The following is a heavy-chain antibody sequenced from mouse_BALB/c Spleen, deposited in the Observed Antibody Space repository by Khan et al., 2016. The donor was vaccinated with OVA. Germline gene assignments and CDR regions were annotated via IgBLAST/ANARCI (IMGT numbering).Heavy chain of an antibody. CDR3: TRNGFGNYESWDY. CDR1: GYTFTSYW. CDR2: IYPGNSDI. J-gene: IGHJ2*01. Sequence: VQLQQSGTVLARPGASVKMSYKASGYTFTSYWMHWVKQRPGQGLEWIGAIYPGNSDINYNQKFKGKAKLTAVTSTSTAYMELNSLTNEDSAVYDCTRNGFGNYESWDYWGQGTTLTVSS. D-gene: IGHD2-1*01. V-gene: IGHV1-5*01.